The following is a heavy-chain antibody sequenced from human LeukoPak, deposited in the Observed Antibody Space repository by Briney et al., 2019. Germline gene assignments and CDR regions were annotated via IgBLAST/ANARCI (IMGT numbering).Heavy chain of an antibody. Sequence: GGSLRLCCAASGFTFSSYSMNWVRQAPGKGLEWVSSISSSSSYIYYADSVKGRFTISRDNAKNSLYLQMNSLRAEDTAVYYCARAFRGSDAFDIWGQGTMVTVSS. CDR3: ARAFRGSDAFDI. J-gene: IGHJ3*02. V-gene: IGHV3-21*01. D-gene: IGHD3-16*01. CDR1: GFTFSSYS. CDR2: ISSSSSYI.